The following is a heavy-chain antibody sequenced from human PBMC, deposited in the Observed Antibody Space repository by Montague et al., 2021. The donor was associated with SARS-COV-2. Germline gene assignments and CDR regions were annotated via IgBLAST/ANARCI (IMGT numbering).Heavy chain of an antibody. Sequence: SETLSLTCAVHGGSFSTYSWNWIRQPPGKGLEWIGEIHHGGSTNYNPSLKSRVTISADTSKNQFSLKLTSVAAADTAVYYCARLDDGAVPSPILGVGPYYSYYYMDVWGKGTTVTVSS. CDR1: GGSFSTYS. D-gene: IGHD3-10*01. CDR2: IHHGGST. J-gene: IGHJ6*03. V-gene: IGHV4-34*01. CDR3: ARLDDGAVPSPILGVGPYYSYYYMDV.